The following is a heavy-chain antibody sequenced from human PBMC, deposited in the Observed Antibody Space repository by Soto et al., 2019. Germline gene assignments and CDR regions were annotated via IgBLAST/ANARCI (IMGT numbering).Heavy chain of an antibody. CDR1: GFTFSSYA. CDR2: ISGSGGST. V-gene: IGHV3-23*01. D-gene: IGHD2-2*01. CDR3: AKGLSDIVVVPAASGGFDY. Sequence: EVQLLESGGGLVQPGGSLRLSCAASGFTFSSYAMSWVRQAPGKGLEWVSAISGSGGSTYYADSVKGRFTISRDNSKNTLYLQMNSLRAEDTAVYYCAKGLSDIVVVPAASGGFDYWGQGTLVTVSS. J-gene: IGHJ4*02.